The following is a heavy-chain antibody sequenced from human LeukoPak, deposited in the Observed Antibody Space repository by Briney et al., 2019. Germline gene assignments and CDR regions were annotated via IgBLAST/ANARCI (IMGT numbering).Heavy chain of an antibody. CDR1: GGSINIRSYY. CDR2: IYYSGST. V-gene: IGHV4-39*01. D-gene: IGHD4-17*01. J-gene: IGHJ4*02. Sequence: SETLSLTCTVSGGSINIRSYYWGWTRQPPGKGLEWIASIYYSGSTYYNPSLKSRVIISVDTSKNQFSLKLSSVTATDTAVYYCARHIPYDYGDYADCWGQGTLVTVSS. CDR3: ARHIPYDYGDYADC.